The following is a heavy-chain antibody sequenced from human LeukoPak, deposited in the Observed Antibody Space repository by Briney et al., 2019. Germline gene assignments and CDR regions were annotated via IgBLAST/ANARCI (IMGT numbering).Heavy chain of an antibody. J-gene: IGHJ6*02. CDR2: ISSSGNYI. Sequence: GGSLRLSCAASGFTFNSYSMNWVRQAPGKGLEWVSSISSSGNYIYYADSVKGRFTISRDNAKNSLYLQMNSLRAEDTAVYYCAREPPFGMDVWGQGTTVTVSS. CDR3: AREPPFGMDV. CDR1: GFTFNSYS. V-gene: IGHV3-21*01.